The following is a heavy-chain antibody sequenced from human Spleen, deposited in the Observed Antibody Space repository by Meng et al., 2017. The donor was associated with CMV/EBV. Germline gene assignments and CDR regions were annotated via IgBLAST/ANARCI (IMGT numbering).Heavy chain of an antibody. Sequence: GESLKISCAASGFTFSSYWMSWVRQAPGKGLEWVANIKQDGSEKYYVDSVKGRFTISRDNAKNSLYLQMNSLRTEDTALYYCAKDTDYYYGMDVWGQGTTVTVSS. V-gene: IGHV3-7*03. J-gene: IGHJ6*02. CDR2: IKQDGSEK. CDR1: GFTFSSYW. D-gene: IGHD2-8*02. CDR3: AKDTDYYYGMDV.